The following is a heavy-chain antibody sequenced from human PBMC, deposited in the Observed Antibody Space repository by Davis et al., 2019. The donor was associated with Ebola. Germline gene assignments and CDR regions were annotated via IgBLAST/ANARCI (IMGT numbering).Heavy chain of an antibody. J-gene: IGHJ2*01. CDR2: IYYNGRT. Sequence: SETLSLTCSVSGGSISSGTYYWGWVRQPPGKGLEWIGAIYYNGRTYYNSSLESRVTISLDTSKNQFSLKLRSVTAADTAVCFCARLSGLFSSSSGALYFDLWGRGTLVSVSS. CDR3: ARLSGLFSSSSGALYFDL. D-gene: IGHD6-6*01. V-gene: IGHV4-39*07. CDR1: GGSISSGTYY.